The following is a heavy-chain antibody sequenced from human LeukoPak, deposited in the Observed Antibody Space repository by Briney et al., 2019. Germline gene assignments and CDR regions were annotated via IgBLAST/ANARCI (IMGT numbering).Heavy chain of an antibody. CDR3: ARDRSGSGSYYYFDP. J-gene: IGHJ5*02. Sequence: GGSLRLSCAASGFTFSSYWMGWVRQAPGKRLEWVANMNIDGSEKYYADSAKGRFTISRDNARNSVYLQMNSLRVEDTAVYYCARDRSGSGSYYYFDPWGQGTLVTVSS. CDR1: GFTFSSYW. CDR2: MNIDGSEK. V-gene: IGHV3-7*01. D-gene: IGHD1-26*01.